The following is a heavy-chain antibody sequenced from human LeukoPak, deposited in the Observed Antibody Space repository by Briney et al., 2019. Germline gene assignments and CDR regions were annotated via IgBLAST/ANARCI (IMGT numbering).Heavy chain of an antibody. CDR2: ISAAGGSK. V-gene: IGHV3-23*01. CDR1: GNTFSSYA. J-gene: IGHJ4*02. CDR3: AKVPYHDFWSGYYFFDY. D-gene: IGHD3-3*01. Sequence: GGSLRLSCAASGNTFSSYAMSWVRQAPGKGLEWVSAISAAGGSKYYAASVKGRFIISRDNSKSTLYLQMNSLRAEDTALYYCAKVPYHDFWSGYYFFDYWGQGTLVTVSS.